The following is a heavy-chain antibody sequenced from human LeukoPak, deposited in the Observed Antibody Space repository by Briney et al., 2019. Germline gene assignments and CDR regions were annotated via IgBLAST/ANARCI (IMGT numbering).Heavy chain of an antibody. V-gene: IGHV3-48*03. CDR3: ARESRDMDV. J-gene: IGHJ6*04. CDR1: GFTLSSYE. Sequence: GGSLTLSCAASGFTLSSYELNWLRQAPGKGLEWVSYISSSGSTIYYADSVKGRFTISRDNANNSLYLQMKILRAEDTAVYYCARESRDMDVWDKGPTVMVTS. CDR2: ISSSGSTI.